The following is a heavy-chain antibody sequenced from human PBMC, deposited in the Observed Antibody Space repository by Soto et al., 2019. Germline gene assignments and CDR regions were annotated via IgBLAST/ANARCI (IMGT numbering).Heavy chain of an antibody. CDR1: GFTFSSYA. CDR2: ISGSGGIT. V-gene: IGHV3-23*01. J-gene: IGHJ4*02. CDR3: PKDSDIVFGGYTDY. D-gene: IGHD3-22*01. Sequence: PGGSLRLSCAAAGFTFSSYAMSWVRQAPGKGLEWVSAISGSGGITYYAGSVKGRFTISRDNSKNTLYLQMNSLRAEHTAVYHCPKDSDIVFGGYTDYWGQGTLVTVSS.